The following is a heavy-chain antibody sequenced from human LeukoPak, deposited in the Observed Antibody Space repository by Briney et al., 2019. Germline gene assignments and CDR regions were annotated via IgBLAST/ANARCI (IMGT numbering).Heavy chain of an antibody. Sequence: GGSLSLSCAASGFTFSSYWMSWVRQAPGKGLEWVANIKQDGSEKYYLDSVNGRLTISRDNAKNSLYMQMNRLRAEDTAVYYCARDVIVSTVYYYGMDVWGQGTTVTVSS. CDR2: IKQDGSEK. CDR3: ARDVIVSTVYYYGMDV. J-gene: IGHJ6*02. D-gene: IGHD2/OR15-2a*01. CDR1: GFTFSSYW. V-gene: IGHV3-7*01.